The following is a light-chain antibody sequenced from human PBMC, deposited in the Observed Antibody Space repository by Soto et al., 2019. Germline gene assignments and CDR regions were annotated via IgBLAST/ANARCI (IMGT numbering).Light chain of an antibody. V-gene: IGLV4-69*01. CDR3: QTWGTGIHVV. J-gene: IGLJ2*01. Sequence: QSVLTQSPSASASLGASVKLTCTLSSGHSSYAIAWHQQQPEKGPRYLMKLNSDGSHSKGDGIPDRLSGSSSGAERYLTISCLQSEDEADYYCQTWGTGIHVVFGGGTKLTVL. CDR2: LNSDGSH. CDR1: SGHSSYA.